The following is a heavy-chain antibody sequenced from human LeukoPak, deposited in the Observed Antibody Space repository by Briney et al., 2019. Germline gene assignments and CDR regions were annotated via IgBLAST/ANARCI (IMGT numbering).Heavy chain of an antibody. J-gene: IGHJ4*02. CDR3: ARDPGAYCSGGSCYSGFDY. CDR2: IYTSGST. V-gene: IGHV4-61*02. Sequence: PSETLSLTCTVSGGSLSSGSYYWSWIRQPAGKGLEWIGRIYTSGSTNYNPSLKSRVTISVDTSKNQFSLKLNSVTAADTAVYYCARDPGAYCSGGSCYSGFDYWGQGTLVTVSS. D-gene: IGHD2-15*01. CDR1: GGSLSSGSYY.